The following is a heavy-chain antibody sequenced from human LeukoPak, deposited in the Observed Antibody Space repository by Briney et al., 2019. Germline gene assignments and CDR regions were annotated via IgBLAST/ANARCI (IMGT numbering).Heavy chain of an antibody. CDR2: MNPNSGNT. D-gene: IGHD3-16*01. CDR3: ARKPLFRGYYFDY. CDR1: GYTFTSYD. V-gene: IGHV1-8*01. J-gene: IGHJ4*02. Sequence: ASVKVSCKASGYTFTSYDINWVRQATGQGLEWMGWMNPNSGNTGYAQKFQGRVTMTRNTSISTAYMELSSLRFEDTAVYYCARKPLFRGYYFDYWGQGTLVTVSS.